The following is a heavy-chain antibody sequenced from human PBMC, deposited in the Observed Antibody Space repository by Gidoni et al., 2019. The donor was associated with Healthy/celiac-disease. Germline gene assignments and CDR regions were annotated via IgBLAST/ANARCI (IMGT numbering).Heavy chain of an antibody. CDR1: GFTFSSYA. D-gene: IGHD4-17*01. CDR2: ISGSGGST. CDR3: AKGGMTTVIRPGWYFDL. Sequence: EVQLLESGGGLVQPGGSLRLSCAASGFTFSSYAMSWVRQAPGKGLEWVSAISGSGGSTYYADSVKGRFTISRDDSKNTLYLQMNSLRAEDTAVYYCAKGGMTTVIRPGWYFDLWGRGTLVTVSS. J-gene: IGHJ2*01. V-gene: IGHV3-23*01.